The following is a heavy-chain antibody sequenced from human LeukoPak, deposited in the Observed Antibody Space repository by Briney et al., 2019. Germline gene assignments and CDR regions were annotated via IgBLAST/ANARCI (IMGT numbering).Heavy chain of an antibody. Sequence: ASVKVSCKASGYTFTGYYIHWVRQAPGQGLEWMGWINPNSGGTNYAQKFQGRVTMTRDTSISTAYMELSRLRSDDTAVYYCARETYYYDSSGYYFWYFDLWGRGTLVTVSS. J-gene: IGHJ2*01. CDR3: ARETYYYDSSGYYFWYFDL. V-gene: IGHV1-2*02. CDR1: GYTFTGYY. CDR2: INPNSGGT. D-gene: IGHD3-22*01.